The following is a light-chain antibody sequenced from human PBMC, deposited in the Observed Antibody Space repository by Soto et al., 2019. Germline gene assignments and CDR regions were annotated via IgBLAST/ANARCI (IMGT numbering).Light chain of an antibody. J-gene: IGKJ3*01. CDR1: QSVSSSY. CDR2: GAS. CDR3: QQDGSSPLS. Sequence: EIVLTQSPGTLSLSPGERATLSCRASQSVSSSYLAWYQQKPGQAPRLLIYGASSRATGIPERFSGSGSGTDFTLTISRLEPEDFAVYYCQQDGSSPLSFGPGTKVDIK. V-gene: IGKV3-20*01.